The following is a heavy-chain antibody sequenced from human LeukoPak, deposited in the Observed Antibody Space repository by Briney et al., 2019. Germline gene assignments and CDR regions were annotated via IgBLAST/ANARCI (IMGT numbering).Heavy chain of an antibody. J-gene: IGHJ6*03. CDR3: AKDGGNYYDSGGSYLMRSYMDV. CDR2: ISSTGGTT. D-gene: IGHD3-22*01. CDR1: GITFSSYG. Sequence: GSLRLSCAASGITFSSYGMSWVRQAPGKGLEWVSSISSTGGTTYYADSVKGRFTISRDNSKNTLYLQMNSLRVEDTAVYHCAKDGGNYYDSGGSYLMRSYMDVWGRGTTVTVSS. V-gene: IGHV3-23*01.